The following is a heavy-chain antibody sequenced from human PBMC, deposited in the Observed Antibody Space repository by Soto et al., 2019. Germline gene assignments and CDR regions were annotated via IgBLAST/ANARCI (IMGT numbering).Heavy chain of an antibody. J-gene: IGHJ6*02. CDR1: GYTFTAYH. CDR3: ARNMDYYYGRGSGNGHGV. CDR2: INPKFGDT. Sequence: QVQLVQSGAEVKEPGDSVRVSCEASGYTFTAYHIHWVRQAPGQGLEWMGWINPKFGDTTYAQDFQGRVSMTRDISISSVYKELSRLTSDDTAIYYCARNMDYYYGRGSGNGHGVWGQGTTVTVFS. V-gene: IGHV1-2*02. D-gene: IGHD3-10*02.